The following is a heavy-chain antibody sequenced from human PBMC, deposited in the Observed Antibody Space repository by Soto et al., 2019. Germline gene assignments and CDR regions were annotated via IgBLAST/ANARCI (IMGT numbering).Heavy chain of an antibody. V-gene: IGHV3-21*01. CDR3: ARDPVTVVPAAIYYGMDV. J-gene: IGHJ6*02. D-gene: IGHD2-2*01. CDR1: GFTFSSYS. CDR2: ISSSSSYI. Sequence: GGSLRLSCAASGFTFSSYSMNWVRQAPGKGLEWVSSISSSSSYIYYADSVKGRFTISRDNAKNSLYLQMNSLRAEDTAVYYCARDPVTVVPAAIYYGMDVWGQGTTVTVSS.